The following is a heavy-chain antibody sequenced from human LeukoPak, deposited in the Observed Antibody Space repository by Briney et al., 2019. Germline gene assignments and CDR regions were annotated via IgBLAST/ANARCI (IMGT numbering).Heavy chain of an antibody. V-gene: IGHV3-23*01. D-gene: IGHD3-16*01. CDR2: ISGGGVTT. CDR3: ARNQQLGGHSYYYYGMDV. Sequence: GGSLRLSCAGSGFTSIAYALTWARQAPGKGLEWVSGISGGGVTTYYADSVKGRFTISRDNSKNTLYLQMNSLRADDTAIYYCARNQQLGGHSYYYYGMDVWGQGTTVTVSS. J-gene: IGHJ6*02. CDR1: GFTSIAYA.